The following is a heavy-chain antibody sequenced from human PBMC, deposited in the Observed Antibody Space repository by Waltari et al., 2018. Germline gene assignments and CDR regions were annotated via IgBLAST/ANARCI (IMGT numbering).Heavy chain of an antibody. D-gene: IGHD2-8*01. Sequence: QVQLVQSGAEVKKPGSSVKVSCKASGGTFSSYAISWVRQAPGQGLEWMGGIIPIFDTANYARKCQGRVAITADESTSTAYMELSSLRSEDTAVYYCAREIRGVRGFDPWGQGTLVTVSS. CDR2: IIPIFDTA. J-gene: IGHJ5*02. V-gene: IGHV1-69*12. CDR1: GGTFSSYA. CDR3: AREIRGVRGFDP.